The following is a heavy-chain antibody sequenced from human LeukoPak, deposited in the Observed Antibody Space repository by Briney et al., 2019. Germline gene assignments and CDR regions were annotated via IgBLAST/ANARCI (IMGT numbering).Heavy chain of an antibody. V-gene: IGHV3-7*01. CDR1: GFTFSSYW. CDR3: ARDPYDFWSGYSN. CDR2: IKQDGSEK. D-gene: IGHD3-3*01. J-gene: IGHJ4*02. Sequence: GGSLRLSCAAPGFTFSSYWMSWVRQAPGKGLEWVANIKQDGSEKYYVDSVKGRFTISRDNAKNSLYLQMNSLRAEDTAVYYCARDPYDFWSGYSNWGQGTLVTVSS.